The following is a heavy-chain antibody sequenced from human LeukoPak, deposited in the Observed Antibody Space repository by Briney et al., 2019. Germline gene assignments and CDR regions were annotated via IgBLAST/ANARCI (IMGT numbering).Heavy chain of an antibody. CDR2: IYYSGST. D-gene: IGHD1-7*01. V-gene: IGHV4-30-4*08. CDR3: VRVYWNYAFDI. CDR1: GGSISSGDYY. Sequence: SETLSLTCTVSGGSISSGDYYWSWIRQPPGKGLEWIGYIYYSGSTYYNPSLKSRVTISVDTSKNQFSLKLSSVTAADTAVYYCVRVYWNYAFDIWGQGTMVTVSS. J-gene: IGHJ3*02.